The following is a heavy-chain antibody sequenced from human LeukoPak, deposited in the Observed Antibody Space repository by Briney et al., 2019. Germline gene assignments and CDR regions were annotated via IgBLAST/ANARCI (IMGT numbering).Heavy chain of an antibody. Sequence: PGGSLRLSCAASGFTFSSYAMSWVRQAPGKGLEWVSAISGSGGSTYYADSVKGRFTISRDNSKNTLYLQMNILRAEDTAVYYCAKDALLLAIFGVVSYNWFDPWGQGTLVTVSS. CDR1: GFTFSSYA. D-gene: IGHD3-3*01. J-gene: IGHJ5*02. CDR3: AKDALLLAIFGVVSYNWFDP. V-gene: IGHV3-23*01. CDR2: ISGSGGST.